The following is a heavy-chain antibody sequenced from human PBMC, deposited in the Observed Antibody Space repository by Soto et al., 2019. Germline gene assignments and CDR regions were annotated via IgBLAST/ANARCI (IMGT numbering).Heavy chain of an antibody. D-gene: IGHD1-1*01. CDR3: ARNGDGQHVFLDY. Sequence: GGSXRLSCSAAVVTFISYWMNLFRHAPGKGLEWVANINQDGNEDNLLDSVKGRFTISRDNAKNSLFLQMNSLRVDDTAVYYCARNGDGQHVFLDYWGQGALV. J-gene: IGHJ4*02. V-gene: IGHV3-7*01. CDR1: VVTFISYW. CDR2: INQDGNED.